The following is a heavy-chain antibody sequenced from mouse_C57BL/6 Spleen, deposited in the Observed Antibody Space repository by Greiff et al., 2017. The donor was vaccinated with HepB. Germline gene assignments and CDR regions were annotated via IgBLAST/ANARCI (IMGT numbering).Heavy chain of an antibody. CDR1: GFSLTSYG. J-gene: IGHJ4*01. CDR3: AKQLRLPHYYAMDY. D-gene: IGHD3-2*02. Sequence: VMLVESGPGLVAPSQSLSITCTVSGFSLTSYGVSWVRQPPGKGLEWLGVIWGDGSTNYHSALISRLSISKDNSKSQVVLKLNSLQTDDTATYYCAKQLRLPHYYAMDYWGQGTSVTVSS. CDR2: IWGDGST. V-gene: IGHV2-3*01.